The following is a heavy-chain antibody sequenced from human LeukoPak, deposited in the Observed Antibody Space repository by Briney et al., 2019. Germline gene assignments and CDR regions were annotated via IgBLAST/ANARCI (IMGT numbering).Heavy chain of an antibody. Sequence: AASVKVSCKASGYIFNTFGISWVRQAPGQGLEWMGWRNVNTVNTNNAQNLQGRVTLTTDTSTNTAYMELRSLRSDDTAVYYCARAAVGATPFDNWGQGTLVTVSS. CDR1: GYIFNTFG. J-gene: IGHJ4*02. CDR2: RNVNTVNT. D-gene: IGHD1-26*01. CDR3: ARAAVGATPFDN. V-gene: IGHV1-18*01.